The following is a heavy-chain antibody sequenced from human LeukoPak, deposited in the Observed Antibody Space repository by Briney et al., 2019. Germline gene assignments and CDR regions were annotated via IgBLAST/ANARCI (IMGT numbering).Heavy chain of an antibody. D-gene: IGHD1-26*01. J-gene: IGHJ6*03. CDR2: INHSGST. CDR3: ATGARSSGTYHLFHYYVDV. Sequence: SETLSLTCAVYGGSFSGYYWSWIRQPPGKGLEWIGEINHSGSTNYNPSLKSRVTISVDTSKNQFSLKLSSVTAADTAVYYCATGARSSGTYHLFHYYVDVWGKGTTVTVSS. V-gene: IGHV4-34*01. CDR1: GGSFSGYY.